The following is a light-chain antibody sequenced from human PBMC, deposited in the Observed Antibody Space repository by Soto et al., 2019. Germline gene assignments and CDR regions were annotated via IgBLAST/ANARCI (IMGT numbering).Light chain of an antibody. Sequence: IVMTQSPDSLCVSLGERATINCKSSQIFLYSSNNKNYLAWYQQKAGQPPKLLIYWASTRESGVPDRFSGSGSGTDFTLTISSLQAEDVAVYYCQHYYSTPRTFGQGTKV. J-gene: IGKJ1*01. CDR2: WAS. CDR3: QHYYSTPRT. V-gene: IGKV4-1*01. CDR1: QIFLYSSNNKNY.